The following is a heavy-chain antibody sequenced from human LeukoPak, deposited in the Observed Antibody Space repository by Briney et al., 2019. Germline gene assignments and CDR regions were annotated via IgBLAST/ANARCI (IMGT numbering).Heavy chain of an antibody. CDR3: AKAPVTSCRGAYCYPFDS. J-gene: IGHJ4*02. D-gene: IGHD2-21*01. CDR2: ISSTSSYI. CDR1: GFNFSTYN. Sequence: GGSLRLSCAASGFNFSTYNMNWVRQAPGKGLEWVSSISSTSSYIYYADSLKGRFTISRDNAKNTLYLQMNSLRAEDAAVYFCAKAPVTSCRGAYCYPFDSWGQGTLVTVSS. V-gene: IGHV3-21*04.